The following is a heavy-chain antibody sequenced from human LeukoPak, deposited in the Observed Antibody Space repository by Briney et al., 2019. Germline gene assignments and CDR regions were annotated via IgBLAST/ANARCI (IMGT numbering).Heavy chain of an antibody. J-gene: IGHJ4*02. D-gene: IGHD3-22*01. CDR3: TTDNYYDSSGYYQEYYFDY. CDR1: GFTFSNAW. V-gene: IGHV3-15*01. CDR2: IKSKTDGGTT. Sequence: GGSLRLSCAASGFTFSNAWMSWVRQAPGKGLEWVGRIKSKTDGGTTDYAAPVKGRFTISRDDSKNTLYLQMNSLKTEDTAVYYCTTDNYYDSSGYYQEYYFDYWGQGTLVTVSS.